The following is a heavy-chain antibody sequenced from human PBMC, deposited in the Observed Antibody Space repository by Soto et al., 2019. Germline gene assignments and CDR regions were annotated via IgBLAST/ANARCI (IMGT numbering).Heavy chain of an antibody. CDR1: VYTVTGSG. J-gene: IGHJ6*03. CDR3: ARERFICSGSYCKLSTYHYTDV. D-gene: IGHD3-10*02. Sequence: ASVKASFLASVYTVTGSGASCAGPADGQGLDRMVWISAYNGNTNYAQTLQGRVTMTTDTSTSTAYMELRSLRSDDTAVYYCARERFICSGSYCKLSTYHYTDVWGKGTTVTV. CDR2: ISAYNGNT. V-gene: IGHV1-18*01.